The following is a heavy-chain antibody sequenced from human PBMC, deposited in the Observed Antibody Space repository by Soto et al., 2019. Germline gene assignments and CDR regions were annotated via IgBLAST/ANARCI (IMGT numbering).Heavy chain of an antibody. CDR2: MNVDTGGT. J-gene: IGHJ4*02. V-gene: IGHV1-2*06. CDR3: ARDGNFVLRGYSFGFDF. Sequence: ASVKVSCKASGGTLSSYAISWVRQAPGQGLEWMGRMNVDTGGTTYAQKFQGRVTMTRDTSISTAYMEVTNVKSDDTAIYYCARDGNFVLRGYSFGFDFWGQGTRVTVSS. D-gene: IGHD5-18*01. CDR1: GGTLSSYA.